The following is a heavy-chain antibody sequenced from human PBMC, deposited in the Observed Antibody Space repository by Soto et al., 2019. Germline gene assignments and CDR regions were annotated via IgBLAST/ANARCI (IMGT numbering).Heavy chain of an antibody. Sequence: QVQLVESGGGVVQPGRSLRLSCAASGFTFSSYAMHWVRQAPGKGLEWVAVISYDGSNKYYADSVKGRFTISRDNSKNTLYLQMNSLRAEDTAVYYCASPRPQWELLHYFDYWGQGTLVTVSS. V-gene: IGHV3-30-3*01. D-gene: IGHD1-26*01. CDR3: ASPRPQWELLHYFDY. J-gene: IGHJ4*02. CDR2: ISYDGSNK. CDR1: GFTFSSYA.